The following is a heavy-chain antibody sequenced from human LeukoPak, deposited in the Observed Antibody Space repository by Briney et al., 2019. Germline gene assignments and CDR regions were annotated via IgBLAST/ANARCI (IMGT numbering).Heavy chain of an antibody. V-gene: IGHV3-33*01. CDR2: IWYDGSNK. CDR1: GFTFSSYG. J-gene: IGHJ4*02. CDR3: ARDRYYYGSGSPPVDY. D-gene: IGHD3-10*01. Sequence: GGSLRLSCAASGFTFSSYGMHWVRQAPGKGLEWVAVIWYDGSNKHYADSVKGRFTISRDNSKNTLYLQMNSLRAEDTAVYYCARDRYYYGSGSPPVDYWGQGTLVTVSS.